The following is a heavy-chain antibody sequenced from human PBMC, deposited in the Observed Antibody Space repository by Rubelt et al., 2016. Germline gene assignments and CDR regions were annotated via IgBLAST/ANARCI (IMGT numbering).Heavy chain of an antibody. CDR1: GYTFTSYY. CDR2: INPSGGST. D-gene: IGHD5-24*01. J-gene: IGHJ4*02. Sequence: QVQLVQSGAEVKKPGASVEVSCKASGYTFTSYYMHWVRQAPGQGLEWMGIINPSGGSTSYEQKVQGRVNMTRDTSTSTVYMELSSLRSEDTAVYYCARTKTVEMATIPLAYWGQGTLVTVSS. V-gene: IGHV1-46*01. CDR3: ARTKTVEMATIPLAY.